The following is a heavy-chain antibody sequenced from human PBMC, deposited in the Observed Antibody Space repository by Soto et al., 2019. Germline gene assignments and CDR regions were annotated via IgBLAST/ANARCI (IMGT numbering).Heavy chain of an antibody. Sequence: GASVEVSCKASGGTFSSYAISWVRQAPGQGLEWMGGIIPIFGTANYAQKFQGRVTITADESTSTAYMELSSLRSEDTAVYYCAMFTYYYGSGPEPFDYWGQGTLVTVSS. CDR1: GGTFSSYA. CDR3: AMFTYYYGSGPEPFDY. D-gene: IGHD3-10*01. V-gene: IGHV1-69*13. J-gene: IGHJ4*02. CDR2: IIPIFGTA.